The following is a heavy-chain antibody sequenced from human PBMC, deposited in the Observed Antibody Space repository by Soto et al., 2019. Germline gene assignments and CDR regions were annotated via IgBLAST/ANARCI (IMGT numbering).Heavy chain of an antibody. D-gene: IGHD6-13*01. J-gene: IGHJ6*02. CDR1: GGSIISSNHY. CDR2: IYNSGST. V-gene: IGHV4-39*07. Sequence: ASETLSLTCTVSGGSIISSNHYWSWLRQPPGEGLEWIGRIYNSGSTNYNPSLKSRVTMSVDTSKNQFSLKLSSVTAADTAVYYCARDVSGQQQLANHVLYYGMDVWGQGTTVTVSS. CDR3: ARDVSGQQQLANHVLYYGMDV.